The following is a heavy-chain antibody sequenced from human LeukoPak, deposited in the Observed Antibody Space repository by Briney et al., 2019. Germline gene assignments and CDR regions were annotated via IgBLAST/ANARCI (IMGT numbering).Heavy chain of an antibody. D-gene: IGHD3-22*01. CDR3: ARSLEADYYDSSGLDYFDY. Sequence: PSETLSLTCTVSGGSIRSSYYYWGWIRQPPGKGLEWIGSIYDSGSTYYNPSLKSRVTISVDTSKNQFSLKLNSVTAADTAVYYCARSLEADYYDSSGLDYFDYWGQGTLVTVSS. CDR1: GGSIRSSYYY. V-gene: IGHV4-39*01. CDR2: IYDSGST. J-gene: IGHJ4*02.